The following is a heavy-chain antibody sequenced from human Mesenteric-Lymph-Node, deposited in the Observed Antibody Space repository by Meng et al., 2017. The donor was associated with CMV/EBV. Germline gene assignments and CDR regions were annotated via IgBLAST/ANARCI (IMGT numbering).Heavy chain of an antibody. Sequence: KVSCRTSEYSFTGYAMHWVRQAPGKRLEWMGWISAGNGDTKYSQKFQDRVTITRDTSASTAYMELSSLRSADTAVYYCARWFGSAFDYWGQGSLVTVSS. J-gene: IGHJ4*02. CDR3: ARWFGSAFDY. V-gene: IGHV1-3*01. D-gene: IGHD3-10*01. CDR2: ISAGNGDT. CDR1: EYSFTGYA.